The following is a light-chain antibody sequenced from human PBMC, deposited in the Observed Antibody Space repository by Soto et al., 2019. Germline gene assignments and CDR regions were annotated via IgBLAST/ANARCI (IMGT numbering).Light chain of an antibody. CDR2: LESSGSY. Sequence: QPVLTQSSSASASLGSSVKLTCTLSSGHSSYIIAWHQQQPGKAPRYLMKLESSGSYNKGSGVPDRFSGSSSGADRYLTISTLQFEDEADYYCETWDSNTRVFGGGTKVTVL. CDR1: SGHSSYI. J-gene: IGLJ3*02. CDR3: ETWDSNTRV. V-gene: IGLV4-60*02.